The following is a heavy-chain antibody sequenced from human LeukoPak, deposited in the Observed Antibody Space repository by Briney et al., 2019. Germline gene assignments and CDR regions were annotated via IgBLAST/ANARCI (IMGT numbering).Heavy chain of an antibody. CDR2: IYPSDSHT. CDR1: GSTFPIYW. J-gene: IGHJ6*03. CDR3: VRHYRPPQDSRAAKPTGCYYYYMDV. D-gene: IGHD3-16*02. Sequence: GESLQISCQGSGSTFPIYWIGWVRQPPGKGLEWMGIIYPSDSHTIYSPSFQGQVTVSADMSISTAYLQWSSLKASDTAIYYCVRHYRPPQDSRAAKPTGCYYYYMDVWGTGTTVIVSS. V-gene: IGHV5-51*01.